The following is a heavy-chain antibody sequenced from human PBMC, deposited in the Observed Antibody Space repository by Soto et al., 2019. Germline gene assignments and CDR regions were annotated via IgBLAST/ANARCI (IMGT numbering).Heavy chain of an antibody. V-gene: IGHV1-3*01. D-gene: IGHD6-13*01. CDR3: ARDNVPEGSSWPDY. J-gene: IGHJ4*02. CDR2: INAGNGNT. CDR1: GYTFTSYA. Sequence: ASVKVSCKASGYTFTSYATHWVRQAPGQRLEWMGWINAGNGNTKYSQKFQGRVTITRDTSASTAYMELSSLRSEDTAVYYCARDNVPEGSSWPDYWGQGTLVTVSS.